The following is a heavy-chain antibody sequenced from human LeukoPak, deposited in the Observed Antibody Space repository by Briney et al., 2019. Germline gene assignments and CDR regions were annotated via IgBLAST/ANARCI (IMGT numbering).Heavy chain of an antibody. CDR1: GGSFSGYY. CDR3: ARAMVRGSNWFDP. J-gene: IGHJ5*02. CDR2: IYTSGST. Sequence: SETLSLTCAVYGGSFSGYYWSWIRQPAGKGLEWIGRIYTSGSTNYNPSLKSRVTMSVDTSKNQFSLKLSSVTAADTAVYYCARAMVRGSNWFDPWGQGTLVTVSS. D-gene: IGHD3-10*01. V-gene: IGHV4-59*10.